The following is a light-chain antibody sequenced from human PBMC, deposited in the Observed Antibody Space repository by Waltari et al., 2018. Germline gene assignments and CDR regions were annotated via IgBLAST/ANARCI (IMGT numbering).Light chain of an antibody. CDR2: YKN. V-gene: IGLV3-19*01. CDR1: GPRSYY. Sequence: SSELTQDPAVSVAMGQTVTIACQGNGPRSYYERGYQQRPGQTPILSMYYKNNRPSGVPDRFSGSNSDNTASLTITGAQAEDEASYYCHSRDASGVGGSFGGGTKLTVL. CDR3: HSRDASGVGGS. J-gene: IGLJ2*01.